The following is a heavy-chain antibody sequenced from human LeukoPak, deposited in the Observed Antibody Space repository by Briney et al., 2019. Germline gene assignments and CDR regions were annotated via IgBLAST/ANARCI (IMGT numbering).Heavy chain of an antibody. CDR3: VSFYETY. CDR1: GFTFRNYA. J-gene: IGHJ4*02. Sequence: GRSLRLSCAASGFTFRNYAIHWVRQAPGKGLEWVAVISSDGTNKNYADSVKGRFTISRDKAKNTVYLQMNSLRAEDTAVYYCVSFYETYWGRGTLVTVSS. CDR2: ISSDGTNK. V-gene: IGHV3-30-3*01. D-gene: IGHD2/OR15-2a*01.